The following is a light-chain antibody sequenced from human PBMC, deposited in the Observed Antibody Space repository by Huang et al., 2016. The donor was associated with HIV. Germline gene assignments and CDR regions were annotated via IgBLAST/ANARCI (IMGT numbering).Light chain of an antibody. V-gene: IGKV1-39*01. J-gene: IGKJ2*01. CDR3: QQTYSTPS. Sequence: DIQMTQSPSSLSASVGDRVTITCRASQNIRSYLNWYQQKPGKAPSLLIYATSSLQSGVPSRVSGSGSGTDFTLTISSLEPADFATYYCQQTYSTPSFGQGTKLEI. CDR2: ATS. CDR1: QNIRSY.